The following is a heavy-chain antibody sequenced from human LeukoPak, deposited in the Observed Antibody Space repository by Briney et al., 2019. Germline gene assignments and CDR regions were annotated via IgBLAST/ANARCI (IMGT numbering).Heavy chain of an antibody. CDR2: IYHSGST. D-gene: IGHD6-13*01. CDR1: GVSISSGGYY. Sequence: PSETLSLTCTVSGVSISSGGYYWSWIRQPPGKGLEWIGYIYHSGSTYYNPSLKSRVTISVDRSKNQFSLKLSSVTAADTAVYYCARPRVAAGTRRDAFDIWGQGTMVTVSS. CDR3: ARPRVAAGTRRDAFDI. J-gene: IGHJ3*02. V-gene: IGHV4-30-2*01.